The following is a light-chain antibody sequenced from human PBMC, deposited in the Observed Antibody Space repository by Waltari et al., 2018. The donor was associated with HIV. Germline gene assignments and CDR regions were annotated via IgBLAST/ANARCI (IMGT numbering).Light chain of an antibody. Sequence: QSVLTQPPSASGTPGQRVTISCSGSSSNIGKNYVYWYQQLPGAAPTLLSYRNNPRPSVVPDRFSAAKSGTSASLAISGLRSEDEADYYCAAWDDSLSVVFGGGTKLTVL. CDR3: AAWDDSLSVV. CDR1: SSNIGKNY. V-gene: IGLV1-47*01. CDR2: RNN. J-gene: IGLJ2*01.